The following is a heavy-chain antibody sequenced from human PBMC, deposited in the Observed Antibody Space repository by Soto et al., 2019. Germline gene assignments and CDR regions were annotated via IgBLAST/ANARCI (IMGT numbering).Heavy chain of an antibody. CDR2: IKQDGSEK. CDR3: ARRVVVAATRSYYFDY. V-gene: IGHV3-7*01. J-gene: IGHJ4*02. D-gene: IGHD2-15*01. CDR1: GFTFSSYW. Sequence: GGSLRLSCAASGFTFSSYWMSWVRQAPGKGLEWVANIKQDGSEKYYVDSVKGRFTISRDNAKNSLYLQMNSLRAEDTAVYYCARRVVVAATRSYYFDYWGQGILVTVSS.